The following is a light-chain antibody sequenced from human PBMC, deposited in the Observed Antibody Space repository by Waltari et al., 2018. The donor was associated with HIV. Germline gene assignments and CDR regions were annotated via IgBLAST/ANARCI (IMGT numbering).Light chain of an antibody. V-gene: IGLV2-14*01. CDR2: EVT. J-gene: IGLJ2*01. CDR1: DLPDYQS. Sequence: QSALTQPASVSGSPGQSLTISCDLPDYQSVSWYQRHPGKAPKVIIYEVTNRPSGLSNRFSGSKSGNTATLTISGLQPEDEADYFCTSYISGTSPVFGRGTRVTVL. CDR3: TSYISGTSPV.